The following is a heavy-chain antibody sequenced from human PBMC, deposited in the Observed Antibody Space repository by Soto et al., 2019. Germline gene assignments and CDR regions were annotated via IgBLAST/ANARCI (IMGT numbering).Heavy chain of an antibody. CDR3: ARDRSSSYSYAMDL. Sequence: QVHLVESGGGIVQPGGSLTLSCSVSDFAFRLHGIHWVGQTPGKGLEWVAMVWDDGTRNYFRDSVRGRFTISRDSAKNKVYLQMNNLRGDDSALYFCARDRSSSYSYAMDLWGQGTTVTVSS. D-gene: IGHD3-10*01. J-gene: IGHJ6*02. CDR1: DFAFRLHG. V-gene: IGHV3-33*01. CDR2: VWDDGTRN.